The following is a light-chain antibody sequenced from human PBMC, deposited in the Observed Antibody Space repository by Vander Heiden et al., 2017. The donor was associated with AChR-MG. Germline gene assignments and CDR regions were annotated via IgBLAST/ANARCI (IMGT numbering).Light chain of an antibody. CDR2: GAS. Sequence: EIVLTQSPGTLSLSPGERATLSCRASQSVSSSYLAWYQQKPGQAPRLLIYGASSRATGIPDRFSGSGSGTDFTLTISRLEPEYFAVYYCQQNSSSFTFGHGTKVDIK. CDR1: QSVSSSY. V-gene: IGKV3-20*01. CDR3: QQNSSSFT. J-gene: IGKJ3*01.